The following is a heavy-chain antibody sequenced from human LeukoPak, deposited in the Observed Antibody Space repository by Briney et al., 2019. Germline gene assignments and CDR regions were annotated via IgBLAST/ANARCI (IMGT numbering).Heavy chain of an antibody. CDR1: GGSISSSSYY. J-gene: IGHJ4*02. D-gene: IGHD4-17*01. V-gene: IGHV4-39*07. Sequence: SETLSLTCTVSGGSISSSSYYWGWIRQPPGKGLEWIGSIYYSGTTNYNPSLRSRVTISIDTSKKHFFLKLKSVTAADTAVYYCATGYGDFRVEGRYFYSWGQGTLVTVSS. CDR3: ATGYGDFRVEGRYFYS. CDR2: IYYSGTT.